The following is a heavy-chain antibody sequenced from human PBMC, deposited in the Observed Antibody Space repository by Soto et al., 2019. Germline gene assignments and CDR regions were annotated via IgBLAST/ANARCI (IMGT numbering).Heavy chain of an antibody. Sequence: QVQLVESGGGVVQPGRSLRLSCAASGFTCSYHALKWVRHAPGKGLEWVAVISNDADNKYIPESVKGRFTISTDNSKNTVSLQMNSLRTEDTAMYFCARGTTTSAFSAMDVWGQGTTVTVSS. D-gene: IGHD1-1*01. CDR2: ISNDADNK. J-gene: IGHJ6*02. CDR3: ARGTTTSAFSAMDV. V-gene: IGHV3-30-3*01. CDR1: GFTCSYHA.